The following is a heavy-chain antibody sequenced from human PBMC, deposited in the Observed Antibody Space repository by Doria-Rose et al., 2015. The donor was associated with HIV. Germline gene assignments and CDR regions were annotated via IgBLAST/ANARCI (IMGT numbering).Heavy chain of an antibody. D-gene: IGHD6-13*01. CDR1: GVSLSSPGMG. Sequence: QITLKESGPVLVKPTETLTLTCTVSGVSLSSPGMGVSWIRQPPGKALEWLANIFSDDDRSYKTSLNSRLTISRVSSRSQVVLTMTDMDPVDTATYYCARIKSSRWYHKYYFDFWGQGTLVIVSA. CDR3: ARIKSSRWYHKYYFDF. V-gene: IGHV2-26*01. CDR2: IFSDDDR. J-gene: IGHJ4*02.